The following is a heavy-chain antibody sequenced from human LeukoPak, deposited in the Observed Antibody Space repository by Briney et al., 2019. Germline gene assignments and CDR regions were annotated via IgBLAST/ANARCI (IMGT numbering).Heavy chain of an antibody. CDR2: ISSSRSYI. D-gene: IGHD3-22*01. CDR1: GFTFSSYS. V-gene: IGHV3-21*01. J-gene: IGHJ4*02. Sequence: GGSLRLSCAASGFTFSSYSMNWVRQAPGKGLEWVSSISSSRSYIYYADSVKGRFTISRDNAKNSLYLQMNSLRAEDTAVYYCARGVWNYYDSSGYYQDYWGQGTLVTVSS. CDR3: ARGVWNYYDSSGYYQDY.